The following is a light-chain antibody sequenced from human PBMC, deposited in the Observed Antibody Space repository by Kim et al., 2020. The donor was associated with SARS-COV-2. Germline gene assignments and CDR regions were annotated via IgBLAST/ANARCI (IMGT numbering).Light chain of an antibody. V-gene: IGLV2-11*01. J-gene: IGLJ2*01. CDR3: CSYAGGYTQVA. CDR2: DVI. CDR1: SSDVGGYNY. Sequence: QSVTISCTGTSSDVGGYNYVSWYQQYPGKAPKLMIYDVIKRPSGVPDRFSGSKSGNTASLTISGLQAEDEAAYYCCSYAGGYTQVAFGGGTQLTVL.